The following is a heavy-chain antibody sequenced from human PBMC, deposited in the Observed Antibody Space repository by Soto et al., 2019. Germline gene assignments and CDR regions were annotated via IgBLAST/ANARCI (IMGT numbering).Heavy chain of an antibody. J-gene: IGHJ4*02. Sequence: GGSLRLSCAASGFTFSNAWMNWVRQAPGKGLEWVGRIKSKTDGGTTDYAAPVKGRFTISRDDSKNTLYLQMNSLKTEDTAVYYCTTDVSDLREGPVDYWGQGTLVTVSS. D-gene: IGHD2-21*02. CDR3: TTDVSDLREGPVDY. CDR1: GFTFSNAW. CDR2: IKSKTDGGTT. V-gene: IGHV3-15*07.